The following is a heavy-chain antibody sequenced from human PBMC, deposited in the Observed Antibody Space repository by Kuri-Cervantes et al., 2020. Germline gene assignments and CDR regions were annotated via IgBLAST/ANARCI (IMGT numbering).Heavy chain of an antibody. CDR1: GGSFSGYY. CDR2: INHSGST. J-gene: IGHJ3*02. D-gene: IGHD1-1*01. Sequence: SETLSLTCAVYGGSFSGYYWNWIRQPPGKGLEWIGEINHSGSTNYNPSLKSRVTISVDTSKNQFSLKLRSVTAADTAVYYCARPSGTTGTTLDAFDIWGQGTMVTVSS. V-gene: IGHV4-34*01. CDR3: ARPSGTTGTTLDAFDI.